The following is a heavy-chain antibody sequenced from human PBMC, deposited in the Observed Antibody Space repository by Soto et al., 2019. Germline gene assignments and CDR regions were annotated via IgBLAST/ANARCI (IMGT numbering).Heavy chain of an antibody. D-gene: IGHD3-3*01. CDR3: ARGLRFLEWLDYGMDV. J-gene: IGHJ6*02. V-gene: IGHV3-13*01. Sequence: GGSLRLSCAASGFTFSSYGMHWVRQSTGKGLEWVSAIGTAGDTYYPGSVKGRFTISRENAKNSLYLQMNSLRAGDTAVYYCARGLRFLEWLDYGMDVWGQGTTVTVSS. CDR2: IGTAGDT. CDR1: GFTFSSYG.